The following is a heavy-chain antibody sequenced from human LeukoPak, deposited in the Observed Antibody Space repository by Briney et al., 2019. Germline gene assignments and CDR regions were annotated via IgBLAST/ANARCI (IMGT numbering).Heavy chain of an antibody. V-gene: IGHV3-30-3*01. CDR3: ARGRDYSNPDY. D-gene: IGHD4-11*01. Sequence: GGSLRLSCAASGFTFSNYAMHWDRQAPGKGLEWVAVISYDGSNKYYADSVKGRFTISRDNSKNTLYLQMNSLRAEDTAVYYCARGRDYSNPDYWGQGTLVTVSS. CDR2: ISYDGSNK. J-gene: IGHJ4*02. CDR1: GFTFSNYA.